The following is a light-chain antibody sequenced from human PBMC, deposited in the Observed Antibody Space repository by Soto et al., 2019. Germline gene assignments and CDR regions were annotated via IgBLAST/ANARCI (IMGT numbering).Light chain of an antibody. Sequence: QSALTQPASVSGSPGQSITISCTGSSSDVGSYTLVSWYQQHPGKVPKLMIYEVSKRPSGVSVRFSGSRSGNTASLTISGLQAEDEADYFCWSYAGSFTYVFGTVTKLTVL. CDR2: EVS. J-gene: IGLJ1*01. CDR3: WSYAGSFTYV. V-gene: IGLV2-23*02. CDR1: SSDVGSYTL.